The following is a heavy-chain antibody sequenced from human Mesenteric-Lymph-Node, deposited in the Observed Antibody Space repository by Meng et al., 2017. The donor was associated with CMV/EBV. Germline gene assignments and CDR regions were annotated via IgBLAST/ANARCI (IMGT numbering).Heavy chain of an antibody. Sequence: ASGFTFNEFAMNWVRQAPGKGLEWVSVISGSGDSKHYADSVQGRFTISRDNSKNTVYLQMNSLRAEDTAIYYCAKDGYSYGYYFDSWGQGTLVTVSS. V-gene: IGHV3-23*01. D-gene: IGHD5-18*01. CDR1: GFTFNEFA. CDR3: AKDGYSYGYYFDS. CDR2: ISGSGDSK. J-gene: IGHJ4*02.